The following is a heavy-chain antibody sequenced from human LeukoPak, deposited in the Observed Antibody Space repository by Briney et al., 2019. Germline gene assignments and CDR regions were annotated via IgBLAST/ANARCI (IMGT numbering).Heavy chain of an antibody. D-gene: IGHD3-9*01. CDR1: GGSFSGYY. CDR2: INHRGST. Sequence: NSSETLSLTCAVYGGSFSGYYWSWIRQPPGKGLEWIGEINHRGSTNYNPSLKSRVTISVDTSKNQFSLKLSSVTAADTAVYYCARGGLYYDILTGYYNGYYFDYWGQGTLVTVSS. CDR3: ARGGLYYDILTGYYNGYYFDY. J-gene: IGHJ4*02. V-gene: IGHV4-34*01.